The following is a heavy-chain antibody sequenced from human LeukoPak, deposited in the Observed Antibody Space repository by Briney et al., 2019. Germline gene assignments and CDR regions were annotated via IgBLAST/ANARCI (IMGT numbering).Heavy chain of an antibody. V-gene: IGHV1-46*01. J-gene: IGHJ4*02. CDR2: ITPSGDTT. CDR1: GYTFTSHY. Sequence: ASVKASCKASGYTFTSHYMHWVRQAPGQGLEWMGIITPSGDTTTYTQKLQGRVTITSDMFTGTVYMELRSLTSEDTAVYYCARDVEKGYNYFDLWGQGTPVVVSS. D-gene: IGHD5-24*01. CDR3: ARDVEKGYNYFDL.